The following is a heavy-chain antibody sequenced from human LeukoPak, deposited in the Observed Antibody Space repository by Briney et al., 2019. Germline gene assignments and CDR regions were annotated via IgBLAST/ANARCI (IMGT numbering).Heavy chain of an antibody. V-gene: IGHV3-23*01. D-gene: IGHD6-25*01. CDR2: ISGSGPSTTST. Sequence: GGTLRLSRRGSGYTFSNYGMSWVRQAPGKGLEWVSAISGSGPSTTSTFYAGSVKGRFTISRDDSKNTLFLQMNRLRTEDTAVYYCTKRPFSGYFEYWGQGTLVTVSS. J-gene: IGHJ4*02. CDR3: TKRPFSGYFEY. CDR1: GYTFSNYG.